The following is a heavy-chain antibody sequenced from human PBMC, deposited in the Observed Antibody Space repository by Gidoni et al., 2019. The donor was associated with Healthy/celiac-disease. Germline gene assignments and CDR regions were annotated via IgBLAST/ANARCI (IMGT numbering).Heavy chain of an antibody. CDR3: ARGKARHWYYFDY. Sequence: QVQLVQSGAEVTKPASSVTVSCQASGGPFSSYAISWVRQAPGQGLEWMGGIIPILGTANYAQKFQGRVTITADESTSTAYMELSSLRSEDTAVYYCARGKARHWYYFDYWGQGTLVTVSS. V-gene: IGHV1-69*01. CDR2: IIPILGTA. CDR1: GGPFSSYA. J-gene: IGHJ4*02. D-gene: IGHD6-6*01.